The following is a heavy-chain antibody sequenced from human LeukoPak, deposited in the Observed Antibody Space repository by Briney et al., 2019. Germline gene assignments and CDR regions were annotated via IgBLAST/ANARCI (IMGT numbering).Heavy chain of an antibody. CDR3: ARGNYYDSSGYYDY. CDR1: GFTFSSYA. D-gene: IGHD3-22*01. CDR2: IYSGGST. V-gene: IGHV3-66*01. J-gene: IGHJ4*02. Sequence: PGGSLRLSCAASGFTFSSYAMSWVRQAPGKGLEWVSVIYSGGSTYYADSVKGRFTISRDNSKNTLYLQMNSLRAEDTAVYYCARGNYYDSSGYYDYWGQGTLVTVSS.